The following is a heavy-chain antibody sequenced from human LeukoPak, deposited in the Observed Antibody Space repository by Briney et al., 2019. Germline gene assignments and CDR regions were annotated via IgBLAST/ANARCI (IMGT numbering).Heavy chain of an antibody. CDR1: VFTLSSYC. D-gene: IGHD3-22*01. V-gene: IGHV3-21*01. CDR2: ISSSIYI. J-gene: IGHJ4*02. CDR3: ARQRTDYYDSSGYYTDY. Sequence: GGSLRLSCAASVFTLSSYCMNWVRQAPGTGLEGVSSISSSIYIYYADSVKGRFTISRDNAKNSLYLQMNSLRAEDTAVYYCARQRTDYYDSSGYYTDYWGQGTLVTVSS.